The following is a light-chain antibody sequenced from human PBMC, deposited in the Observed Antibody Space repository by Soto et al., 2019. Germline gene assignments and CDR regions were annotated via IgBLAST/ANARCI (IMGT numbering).Light chain of an antibody. CDR3: SSWTGRGRV. V-gene: IGLV2-14*01. CDR1: SSDVGGYNY. CDR2: EVS. J-gene: IGLJ2*01. Sequence: QSALTQPASVSGSPGQSITISCTGTSSDVGGYNYVSWYQQHPGKAPKLMIYEVSNRPSGVSSRFSGSKSGNTASLTISGLQAEDEADYYCSSWTGRGRVFGGGTKLTVL.